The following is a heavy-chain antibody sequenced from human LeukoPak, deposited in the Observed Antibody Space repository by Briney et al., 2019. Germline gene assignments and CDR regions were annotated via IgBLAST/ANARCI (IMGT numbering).Heavy chain of an antibody. CDR3: ARAAARVGQQRYYFDY. J-gene: IGHJ4*02. Sequence: GGSLRLSCAASGFTFSSYAMHWVRQAPGKGLEWVAVISYDGSNKYYADSVKGRFTISRDNSKNTLYLQMNSLRAEDTAVCYCARAAARVGQQRYYFDYWGQGTLVTVSS. CDR1: GFTFSSYA. V-gene: IGHV3-30-3*01. CDR2: ISYDGSNK. D-gene: IGHD6-13*01.